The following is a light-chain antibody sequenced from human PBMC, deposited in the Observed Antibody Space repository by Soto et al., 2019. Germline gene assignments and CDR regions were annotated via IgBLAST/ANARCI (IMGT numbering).Light chain of an antibody. CDR1: QSISSY. V-gene: IGKV1-39*01. CDR3: QQSYSSPRT. J-gene: IGKJ4*01. CDR2: AAS. Sequence: DIQMTQSPSSLSASVGDRVTITCRASQSISSYLNWYQQKPGKAPKLLIYAASSLQSGVPSRYSRRGCGTDFTRSISCLQPEDFVTYYCQQSYSSPRTFGGGTKCEIK.